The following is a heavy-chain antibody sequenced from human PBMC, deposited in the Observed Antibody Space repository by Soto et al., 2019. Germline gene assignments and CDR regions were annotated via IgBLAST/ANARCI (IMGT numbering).Heavy chain of an antibody. CDR1: SVSNDW. J-gene: IGHJ4*02. Sequence: SVSNDWMNWVRQAPGKGLEWVGRIKSKTDGGPTDYAAPVKGRFTISRDDSKNTLYLQMNSLKTEDTVVYYCTTLVSYWGQGTLVTVSS. CDR2: IKSKTDGGPT. V-gene: IGHV3-15*07. D-gene: IGHD2-2*01. CDR3: TTLVSY.